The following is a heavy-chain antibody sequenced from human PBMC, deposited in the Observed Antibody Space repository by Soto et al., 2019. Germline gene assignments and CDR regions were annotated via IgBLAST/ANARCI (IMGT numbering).Heavy chain of an antibody. D-gene: IGHD5-12*01. CDR3: ARTSGYAFDY. Sequence: EVPLVESGGGLVQPGGSLRLSCAASGFTFSSYAMHWVRQAPGKGLEYVSVISSNGGSTYYANSVKGRFTISRDNSKNTLYLQMGSLRAEDMAVYYCARTSGYAFDYWGQGTLVTVSS. J-gene: IGHJ4*02. V-gene: IGHV3-64*01. CDR1: GFTFSSYA. CDR2: ISSNGGST.